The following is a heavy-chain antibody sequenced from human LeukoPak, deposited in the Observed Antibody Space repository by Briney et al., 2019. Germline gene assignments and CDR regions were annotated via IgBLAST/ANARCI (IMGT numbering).Heavy chain of an antibody. D-gene: IGHD4-17*01. CDR1: GYTFTSFY. V-gene: IGHV1-46*01. CDR3: ARDFSKTTAFDY. Sequence: GASVTVSCKASGYTFTSFYIHWVRQAPGQGLEWMGIINPSGGSTSYPQKFQGRVTMTRDMSTSTVYMELSSLRSEDTGVYYCARDFSKTTAFDYWGQGTLVTVSS. J-gene: IGHJ4*02. CDR2: INPSGGST.